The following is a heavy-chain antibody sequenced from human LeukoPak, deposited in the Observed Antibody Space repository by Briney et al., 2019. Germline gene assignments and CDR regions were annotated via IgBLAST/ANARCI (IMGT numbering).Heavy chain of an antibody. CDR1: GFTFRTYV. D-gene: IGHD1-26*01. Sequence: PGGSLRLSCAASGFTFRTYVMHWLRQAPGKGLEWVAVIWFDGSNIYYPDSVKGRFTISRDNSKNTLYLQMNSLTAEDTAVYYCARMYSGSLDYWGQGTLVTVSS. J-gene: IGHJ4*02. CDR3: ARMYSGSLDY. CDR2: IWFDGSNI. V-gene: IGHV3-33*01.